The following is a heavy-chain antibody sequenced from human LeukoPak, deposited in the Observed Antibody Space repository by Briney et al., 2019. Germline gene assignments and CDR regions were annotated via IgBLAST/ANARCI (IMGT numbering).Heavy chain of an antibody. D-gene: IGHD3-10*02. Sequence: ASVKVSCKASGYTFTSYGVSWVRQAPGQGLEWMGWISAYNGNTNYAQKLQGRVTMTTDTSTSTAYMELRSLRSDDTAVYYCARDMFARGAFDIWGQGTMVTVSS. J-gene: IGHJ3*02. CDR3: ARDMFARGAFDI. V-gene: IGHV1-18*01. CDR2: ISAYNGNT. CDR1: GYTFTSYG.